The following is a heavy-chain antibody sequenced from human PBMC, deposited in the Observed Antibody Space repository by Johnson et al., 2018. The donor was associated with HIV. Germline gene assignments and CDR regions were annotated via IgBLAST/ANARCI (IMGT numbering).Heavy chain of an antibody. CDR2: ISYDGSER. J-gene: IGHJ3*02. D-gene: IGHD1-26*01. V-gene: IGHV3-7*01. Sequence: MQLVESGGGLVKPGGSLRLSCAASGFSFSDYYMSWIRQAPGKGLEWVAVISYDGSERYYVDSVKGRFTISRDNAKNSVFLHMDSLRAEDTAVYYCARGWVGATLRAFDIWGQGTMVTVSS. CDR3: ARGWVGATLRAFDI. CDR1: GFSFSDYY.